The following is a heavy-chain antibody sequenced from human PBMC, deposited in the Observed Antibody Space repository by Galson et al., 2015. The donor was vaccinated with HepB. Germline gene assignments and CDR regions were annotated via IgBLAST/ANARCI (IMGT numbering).Heavy chain of an antibody. CDR2: IYPGDSDT. V-gene: IGHV5-51*03. Sequence: QSGAEVKKPGESLKISCKVSGYSFTSYWIGWVRQMPGKGLEWMGIIYPGDSDTRYIPSFQGQVSISGDKSIRTAYLQWSSLKASDTAIYYCARGGRSRYDAFDIWGQGTMVIVSS. J-gene: IGHJ3*02. CDR1: GYSFTSYW. D-gene: IGHD3-16*01. CDR3: ARGGRSRYDAFDI.